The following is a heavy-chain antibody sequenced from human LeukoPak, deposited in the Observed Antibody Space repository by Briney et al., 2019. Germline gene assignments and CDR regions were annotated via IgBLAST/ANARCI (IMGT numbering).Heavy chain of an antibody. CDR1: GFTVSSNY. Sequence: GGSLRLSCAASGFTVSSNYMSWVRQAPGKGLEWVSVIYSGGSTYYADSVKGRFTISRDNSKNSLYLQMNSLRDEDTAVYYCAKDLYNSRFFDYWGQGTLVTVSS. CDR3: AKDLYNSRFFDY. J-gene: IGHJ4*02. CDR2: IYSGGST. D-gene: IGHD1-14*01. V-gene: IGHV3-66*01.